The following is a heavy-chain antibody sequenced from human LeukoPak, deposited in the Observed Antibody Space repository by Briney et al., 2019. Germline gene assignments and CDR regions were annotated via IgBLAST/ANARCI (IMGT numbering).Heavy chain of an antibody. Sequence: SGGSLRLSCAASGLTFSNYGMSWVRQAPGKGLEWVSAISGSGGNTYYADSVKGRFTISRDNSKNTLYLQMNSLRAEDTAVYYCAKDGLGSSGYYYTSPFDYWGQGTLVTVSS. V-gene: IGHV3-23*01. D-gene: IGHD3-22*01. CDR1: GLTFSNYG. CDR3: AKDGLGSSGYYYTSPFDY. J-gene: IGHJ4*02. CDR2: ISGSGGNT.